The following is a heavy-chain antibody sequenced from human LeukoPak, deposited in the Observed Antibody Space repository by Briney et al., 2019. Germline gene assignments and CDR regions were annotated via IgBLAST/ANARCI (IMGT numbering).Heavy chain of an antibody. CDR2: IYTSGST. Sequence: PSETLSLTCTVSGGSISSYYWSWIRQPAGKGLEWIGRIYTSGSTNYNPSLKSRVTMSVDTSMNQFSLKLSSVTAADAAVYYCAREIVVVVAATYIWFDPWGQGTLVTVSS. J-gene: IGHJ5*02. D-gene: IGHD2-15*01. CDR1: GGSISSYY. V-gene: IGHV4-4*07. CDR3: AREIVVVVAATYIWFDP.